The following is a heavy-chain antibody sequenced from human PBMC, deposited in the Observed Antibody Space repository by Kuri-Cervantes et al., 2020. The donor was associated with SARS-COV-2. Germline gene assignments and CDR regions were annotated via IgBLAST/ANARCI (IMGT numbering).Heavy chain of an antibody. Sequence: ASVKVSCKASGYTFTSYDINWVRQATGQGLEWMGWMNPNSGNTGYAQKLQGRVTMTTDTSTSTAYMELRSLRSDDTAVYCCARALKGYDAFDIWGQGTMVTVSS. V-gene: IGHV1-8*02. CDR1: GYTFTSYD. D-gene: IGHD6-13*01. J-gene: IGHJ3*02. CDR3: ARALKGYDAFDI. CDR2: MNPNSGNT.